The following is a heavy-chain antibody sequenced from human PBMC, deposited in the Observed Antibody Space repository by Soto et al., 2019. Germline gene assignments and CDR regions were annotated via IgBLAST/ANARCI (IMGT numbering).Heavy chain of an antibody. Sequence: EVQLVESGGGLVQPGGSLRLSCAASGFTFSTYWMHWVRQAPGEGLVWVSRIKGDESATDYADSVKGRFTVSRDNAKNTLYLQIHSLRDEDTAIYDCARGGLYAYYQDNWGQGTLVTVSS. V-gene: IGHV3-74*01. D-gene: IGHD3-16*01. J-gene: IGHJ4*02. CDR3: ARGGLYAYYQDN. CDR2: IKGDESAT. CDR1: GFTFSTYW.